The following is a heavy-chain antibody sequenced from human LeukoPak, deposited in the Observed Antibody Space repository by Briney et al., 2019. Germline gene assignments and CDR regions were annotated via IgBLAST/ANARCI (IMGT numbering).Heavy chain of an antibody. D-gene: IGHD3-10*01. V-gene: IGHV4-39*07. CDR3: ASLAVSGYYYYMDV. CDR1: RGSVSSSTYY. CDR2: INHSGST. Sequence: SETLSLTCTVSRGSVSSSTYYWSWVRQPPGKGLEWIGEINHSGSTNYNPSLKSRVTISVDTSKNQFSLKLSSVTAADTAVYYCASLAVSGYYYYMDVWGKGTTVTVSS. J-gene: IGHJ6*03.